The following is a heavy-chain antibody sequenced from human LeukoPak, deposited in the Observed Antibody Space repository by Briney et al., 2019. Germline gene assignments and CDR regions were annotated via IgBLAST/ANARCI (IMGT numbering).Heavy chain of an antibody. Sequence: ASVRDSCKASGYSFTGNYMHWVRQAPGQGFEWMGWINPNTGGTNYAQKFKGRVLMTRDTSISTAYLELSSLKSDDTAVYYCARVGYCSRGVCYNYDYWGQGTQVTVSS. CDR3: ARVGYCSRGVCYNYDY. D-gene: IGHD2-8*01. J-gene: IGHJ4*02. CDR2: INPNTGGT. CDR1: GYSFTGNY. V-gene: IGHV1-2*02.